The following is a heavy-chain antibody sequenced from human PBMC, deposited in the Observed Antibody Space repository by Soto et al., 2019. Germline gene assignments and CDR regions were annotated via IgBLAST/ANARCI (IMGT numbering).Heavy chain of an antibody. Sequence: GESLKISCKGSGYSFTSYLIGWVRQMPVKGLEWMGIIYPGDSDTRYSPSFQGHVRISADKSISTAYLQWSSLKASDTAMYYCATLLGCTTELLRSWYFDLLGRGNLLAV. CDR3: ATLLGCTTELLRSWYFDL. V-gene: IGHV5-51*01. D-gene: IGHD1-26*01. CDR1: GYSFTSYL. J-gene: IGHJ2*01. CDR2: IYPGDSDT.